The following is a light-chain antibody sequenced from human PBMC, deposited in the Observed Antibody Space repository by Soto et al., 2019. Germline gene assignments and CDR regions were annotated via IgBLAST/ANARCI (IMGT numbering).Light chain of an antibody. Sequence: DVQMTQSPSSLSAFVGDRVTITCRASQGIAPYLAWFQQKPGKVPKFLIYATPTLQSGVPSRFSGSGSGTDFTLTINSLQPEDVGTYYCQKYNSAPLTFGGGTKVEIK. V-gene: IGKV1-27*01. CDR3: QKYNSAPLT. CDR1: QGIAPY. J-gene: IGKJ4*01. CDR2: ATP.